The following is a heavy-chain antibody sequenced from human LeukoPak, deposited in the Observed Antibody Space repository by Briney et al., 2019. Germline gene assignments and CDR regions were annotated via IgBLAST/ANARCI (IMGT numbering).Heavy chain of an antibody. D-gene: IGHD6-13*01. Sequence: SETLSLTCTVSGSSISSYYWSWIRQPAGKGLEWIGRIYSSGSTNYSPSLKSRVTMSVDTSKNQFSLKLNSVTAADTAVYYCARAEPRGSIWYPYWGQGTLVTVSS. CDR1: GSSISSYY. CDR2: IYSSGST. V-gene: IGHV4-4*07. J-gene: IGHJ4*02. CDR3: ARAEPRGSIWYPY.